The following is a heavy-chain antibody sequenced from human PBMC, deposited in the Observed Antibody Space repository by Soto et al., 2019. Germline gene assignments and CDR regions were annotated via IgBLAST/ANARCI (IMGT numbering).Heavy chain of an antibody. CDR1: GGSISSGDYY. V-gene: IGHV4-30-4*01. J-gene: IGHJ5*02. Sequence: QVQLQESGPGLVKPSQTLSLTCPVSGGSISSGDYYWSWIRQPPGKGLEWMGYSYYSGSPYYNPSLNSRVTISVDTSKHQFSLKLSSVTAADTAVYYCAIGGGPDYYGIPIWFDLWGQGTLVTVSS. CDR3: AIGGGPDYYGIPIWFDL. CDR2: SYYSGSP. D-gene: IGHD3-10*01.